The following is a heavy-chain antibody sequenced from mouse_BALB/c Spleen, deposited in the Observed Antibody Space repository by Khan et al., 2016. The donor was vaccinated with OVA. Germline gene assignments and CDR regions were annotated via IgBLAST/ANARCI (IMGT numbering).Heavy chain of an antibody. J-gene: IGHJ4*01. D-gene: IGHD2-14*01. CDR1: GFSLSRYN. CDR2: IWGGGGT. CDR3: ARAYYRYDGDYAMDY. V-gene: IGHV2-6-4*01. Sequence: VQLQESGPGLVAPSQSLSITCTVSGFSLSRYNIHWVRQSPGKGLEWLGMIWGGGGTDYNSTLKSRLSISKDNSKSQVFLKMNSLQTDDTAMYYCARAYYRYDGDYAMDYWGQGTSVTVSS.